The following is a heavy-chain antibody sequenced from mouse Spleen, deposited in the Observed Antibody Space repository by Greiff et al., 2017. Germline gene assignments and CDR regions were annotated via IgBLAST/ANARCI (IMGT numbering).Heavy chain of an antibody. Sequence: VQLQQPGAELVKPGASVKMSCKASGYTFTSYWITWVKQRPGQGLEWIGDIYPGSGSTNYNEKFKSKATLTVDTSSSTAYMQLSSLTSEDSAVYYCAREGGYYGSTLAYWGQGTLVTVSA. CDR1: GYTFTSYW. CDR3: AREGGYYGSTLAY. V-gene: IGHV1-55*01. D-gene: IGHD1-1*01. J-gene: IGHJ3*01. CDR2: IYPGSGST.